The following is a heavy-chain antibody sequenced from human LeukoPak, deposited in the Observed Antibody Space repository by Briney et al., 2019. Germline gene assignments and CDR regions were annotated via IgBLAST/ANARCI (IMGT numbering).Heavy chain of an antibody. V-gene: IGHV3-23*01. CDR3: AKERATTTTFDY. D-gene: IGHD1-26*01. Sequence: GGSLRLSCAASGFTFSSYAMSWVRQAPGKGLDWVSAISASGGSTSYADSVKGRFTISRDNSKNTLYLQMNSLRAVDTAVYYCAKERATTTTFDYWGQGTLISVSS. CDR1: GFTFSSYA. J-gene: IGHJ4*02. CDR2: ISASGGST.